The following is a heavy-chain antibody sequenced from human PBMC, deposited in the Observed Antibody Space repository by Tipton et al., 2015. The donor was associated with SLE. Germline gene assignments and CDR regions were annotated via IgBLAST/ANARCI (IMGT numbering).Heavy chain of an antibody. CDR1: GGSISSGGYY. V-gene: IGHV4-39*07. CDR2: MYHSGST. J-gene: IGHJ4*02. D-gene: IGHD3-3*01. Sequence: TLSLTCTVSGGSISSGGYYWSWIRQHPGKGLEWIGSMYHSGSTYYNPSLKSRVTISVDTPKNQFSLKLSSVTAADTAVYYCARNYDFWSGYLDYWGQGTLVTVSS. CDR3: ARNYDFWSGYLDY.